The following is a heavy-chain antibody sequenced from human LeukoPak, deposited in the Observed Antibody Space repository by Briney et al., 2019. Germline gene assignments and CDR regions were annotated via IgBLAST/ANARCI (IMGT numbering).Heavy chain of an antibody. CDR1: GGTFSSYT. D-gene: IGHD6-19*01. J-gene: IGHJ6*02. Sequence: EASVKVSCKASGGTFSSYTISWVRQTPGQGLEWMGRITPILGTANYAQKFQGRVTITADKSTSTAYMELSSLRSEDTAVYYCARETEWLVETYYYYGMDVWGQGTTVTVSS. CDR3: ARETEWLVETYYYYGMDV. CDR2: ITPILGTA. V-gene: IGHV1-69*08.